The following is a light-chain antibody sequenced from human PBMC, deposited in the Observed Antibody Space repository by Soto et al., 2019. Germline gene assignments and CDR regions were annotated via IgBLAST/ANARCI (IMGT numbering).Light chain of an antibody. V-gene: IGKV3-15*01. CDR2: GAL. Sequence: EIVMTQSPATLSVSPGERATLSCRASQSISSNLAWYLQKPGQPPRLLIYGALTRPTGIPARFSGSGSGTEFTLTISSLQSEDFAVYYCQQYQSWPLTFGGGTKVEIK. CDR1: QSISSN. J-gene: IGKJ4*01. CDR3: QQYQSWPLT.